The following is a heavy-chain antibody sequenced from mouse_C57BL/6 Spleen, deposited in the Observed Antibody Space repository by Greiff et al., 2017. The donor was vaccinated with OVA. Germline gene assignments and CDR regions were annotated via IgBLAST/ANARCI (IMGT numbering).Heavy chain of an antibody. D-gene: IGHD1-1*01. V-gene: IGHV5-17*01. Sequence: EVKLVESGGGLVKPGGSLKLSCAASGFTFSDSGMHWVRQAPEKGLEWVAYISSGSSTIYYADTVKGRFTISRDNAKNTLFLHMTSLGSEDTAMYYGARPTITTIVADAMDYWGQGTSGTVSS. J-gene: IGHJ4*01. CDR1: GFTFSDSG. CDR2: ISSGSSTI. CDR3: ARPTITTIVADAMDY.